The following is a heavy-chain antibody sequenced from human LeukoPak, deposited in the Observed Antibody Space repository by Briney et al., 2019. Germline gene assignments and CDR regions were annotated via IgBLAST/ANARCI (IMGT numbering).Heavy chain of an antibody. CDR1: GGTYSSYA. CDR2: IIPIFGTA. D-gene: IGHD3-16*01. CDR3: ARVLGQDYYYGMDV. V-gene: IGHV1-69*13. Sequence: SVKVSCKASGGTYSSYAISWVRQAPGQGLEWMGGIIPIFGTANYAQKFQGRVTITADESTSTAYMELSSLRSEDTAVYYCARVLGQDYYYGMDVWGQGTTVTVSS. J-gene: IGHJ6*02.